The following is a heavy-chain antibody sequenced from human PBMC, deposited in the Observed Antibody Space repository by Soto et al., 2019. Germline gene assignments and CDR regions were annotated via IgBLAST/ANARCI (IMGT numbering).Heavy chain of an antibody. V-gene: IGHV1-3*01. CDR3: ARVGLPNWFDP. J-gene: IGHJ5*02. CDR2: INAGNGNT. CDR1: GYTFTIYA. Sequence: GASVKVSWKASGYTFTIYAMHWVRQAPGQRLEWMGWINAGNGNTKYSQKFQGRVTITRDTSASTAYMELSSLRSEDTAVYYCARVGLPNWFDPWGQGTLVTVSS. D-gene: IGHD3-16*01.